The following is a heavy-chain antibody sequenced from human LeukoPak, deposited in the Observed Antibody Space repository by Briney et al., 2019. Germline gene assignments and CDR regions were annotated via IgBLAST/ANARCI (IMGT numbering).Heavy chain of an antibody. J-gene: IGHJ6*02. V-gene: IGHV1-46*01. Sequence: ASVTVSCKASGYTFTSYYMHWVRQAPGQGLEWMGLINPSAGTTTYAQKFQGRVTVTRDTSTSTVYMDLSSLKSEDTAVYYCARGKSSVWPVGLCMDVWGQGTTVTVCS. CDR3: ARGKSSVWPVGLCMDV. CDR2: INPSAGTT. D-gene: IGHD6-19*01. CDR1: GYTFTSYY.